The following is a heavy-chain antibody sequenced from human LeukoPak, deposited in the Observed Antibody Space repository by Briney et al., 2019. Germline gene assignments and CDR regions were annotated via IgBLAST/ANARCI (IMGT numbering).Heavy chain of an antibody. CDR2: IYTSGST. J-gene: IGHJ5*02. CDR1: GGSISSGSYY. V-gene: IGHV4-61*02. CDR3: ARRGPPRTLLRGVKSGWFDP. Sequence: SETLSLTCTVSGGSISSGSYYWSWIRQPAGKGLEWIGRIYTSGSTNYNPSLKSRVTISVDTSKNQFSLKLTSVTAADTAVYFCARRGPPRTLLRGVKSGWFDPWGQGTLVTVSS. D-gene: IGHD3-10*01.